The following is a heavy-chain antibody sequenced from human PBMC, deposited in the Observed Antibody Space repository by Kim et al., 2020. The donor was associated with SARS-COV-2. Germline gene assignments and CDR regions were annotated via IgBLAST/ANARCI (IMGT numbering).Heavy chain of an antibody. Sequence: GGSLRLSCAASGFTFSSYGMHWVRQAPGKGLEWVAVISYDGSNKYYADSVKGRFTISRDNSKNTLYLHMNSLGAEDTAVYYCAKDGWGYWGQGTLVTVSS. V-gene: IGHV3-30*18. J-gene: IGHJ4*02. D-gene: IGHD3-10*01. CDR2: ISYDGSNK. CDR3: AKDGWGY. CDR1: GFTFSSYG.